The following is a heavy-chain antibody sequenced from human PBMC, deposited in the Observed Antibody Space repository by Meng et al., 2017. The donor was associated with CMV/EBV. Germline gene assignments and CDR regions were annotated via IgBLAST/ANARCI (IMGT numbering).Heavy chain of an antibody. CDR2: INPSGGST. D-gene: IGHD3-3*01. V-gene: IGHV1-46*01. J-gene: IGHJ6*02. Sequence: ASVKVSCKASGYTFTSYYMHWVRQAPGQGLEWMGIINPSGGSTSYAQKCQGRVTMTRDTCTSTVYMELSSLRSEDTAVYYCARDPIWGYDFWSGYLKRYYYGMDVWGQGTTVTVSS. CDR1: GYTFTSYY. CDR3: ARDPIWGYDFWSGYLKRYYYGMDV.